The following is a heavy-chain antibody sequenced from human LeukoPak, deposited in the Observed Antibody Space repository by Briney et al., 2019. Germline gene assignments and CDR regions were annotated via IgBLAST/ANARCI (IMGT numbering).Heavy chain of an antibody. Sequence: ASVKVSCKASGYIFTSYGISWVRQAPGQGLEWMGWISAYNGNTNYAQYLQGRVTMTTGTSTSTAYMELRSLRSDDTAVYYCAREVYAAGHPHFDYWGQGTLVTVSS. CDR3: AREVYAAGHPHFDY. CDR1: GYIFTSYG. V-gene: IGHV1-18*01. CDR2: ISAYNGNT. D-gene: IGHD2-8*01. J-gene: IGHJ4*02.